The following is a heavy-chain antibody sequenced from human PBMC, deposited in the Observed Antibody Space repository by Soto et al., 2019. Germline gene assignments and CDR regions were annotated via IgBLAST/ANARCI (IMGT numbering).Heavy chain of an antibody. J-gene: IGHJ5*02. V-gene: IGHV2-5*02. CDR1: GFSLTTSGVG. CDR2: IHWDDDK. Sequence: QITLKESGPTLVKPTQTLTLTCTFSGFSLTTSGVGVGWIRQPPGKALEWLALIHWDDDKRYSPSLKSRLTITNHTSQPHVVLTMTNMDPADPSTYFSSHSTTTVTWSFPPWCHGPLLTVSS. CDR3: SHSTTTVTWSFPP. D-gene: IGHD4-17*01.